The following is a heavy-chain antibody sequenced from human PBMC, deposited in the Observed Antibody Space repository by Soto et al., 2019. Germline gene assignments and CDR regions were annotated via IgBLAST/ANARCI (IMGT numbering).Heavy chain of an antibody. Sequence: SETLSLTCSVSGYSVSSSDYYWAWIRQPPGKGLEWIGSMFYSGLTYYNPSLKSRVTLPVDTSKNQFSVRLNSVTAADTAVYYCAPLSVSLSGPYGIHVWGQGTTVTVSS. D-gene: IGHD2-15*01. CDR1: GYSVSSSDYY. V-gene: IGHV4-39*01. CDR3: APLSVSLSGPYGIHV. J-gene: IGHJ6*02. CDR2: MFYSGLT.